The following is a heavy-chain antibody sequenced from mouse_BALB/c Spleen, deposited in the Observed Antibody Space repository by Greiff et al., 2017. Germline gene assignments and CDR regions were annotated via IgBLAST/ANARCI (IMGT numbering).Heavy chain of an antibody. V-gene: IGHV1-18*01. J-gene: IGHJ2*01. CDR1: GYSFTGYT. CDR3: ARDDGYYYFDY. D-gene: IGHD2-3*01. CDR2: INPYNGGT. Sequence: EVQLQQSGPELVKPGASMKISCKASGYSFTGYTMNWVKQSHGKSLEWIGLINPYNGGTSYNQKFKGKATLTVDKSSSTAYMELLSLTSEDSAVYYCARDDGYYYFDYWGQGTTLTVSS.